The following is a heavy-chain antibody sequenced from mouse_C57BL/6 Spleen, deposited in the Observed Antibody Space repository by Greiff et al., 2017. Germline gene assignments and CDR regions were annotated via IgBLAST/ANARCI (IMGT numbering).Heavy chain of an antibody. CDR1: GYTFTSYW. V-gene: IGHV1-74*01. J-gene: IGHJ1*03. CDR2: IHPSDSDT. CDR3: AISFPVITTARGYCDV. D-gene: IGHD1-1*01. Sequence: QVQLQQPGAELVKPGASVKVSCKASGYTFTSYWMHWVKQRPGQGLEWIGRIHPSDSDTNYNQQFKGKATLTVDKSSSTAYMQLSSLTAEDSAVCCCAISFPVITTARGYCDVWGTGTTVTVSS.